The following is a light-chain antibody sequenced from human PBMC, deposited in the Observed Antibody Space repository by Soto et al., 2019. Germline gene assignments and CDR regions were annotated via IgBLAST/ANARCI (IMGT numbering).Light chain of an antibody. CDR2: GAS. J-gene: IGKJ4*01. V-gene: IGKV3-20*01. Sequence: EIVLTQSPGTLSLSPGERATLSCRPSQSVSSSYLARYQQKPGQDPSLLIYGASSRATGIPDRFSGSGSGTDFALTISRLEPEAFGVCYCHQYCRGPLTFGRGATGAIK. CDR1: QSVSSSY. CDR3: HQYCRGPLT.